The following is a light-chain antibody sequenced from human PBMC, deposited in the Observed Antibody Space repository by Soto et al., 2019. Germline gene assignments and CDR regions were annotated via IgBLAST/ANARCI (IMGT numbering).Light chain of an antibody. V-gene: IGKV1-13*02. CDR2: DVS. Sequence: AIQVTQSPSSLSASGGDRVTITCRASQDIRGALAWYQQKPGKAPKLLIYDVSTLESGVPSRFSGSGSGTEFTRTISSLQTEDFGTYYCQQFNSYPITVGHGTRLEIK. CDR1: QDIRGA. J-gene: IGKJ5*01. CDR3: QQFNSYPIT.